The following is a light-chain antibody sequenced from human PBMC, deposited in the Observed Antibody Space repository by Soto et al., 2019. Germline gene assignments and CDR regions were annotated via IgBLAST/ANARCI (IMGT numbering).Light chain of an antibody. J-gene: IGKJ4*01. CDR3: HHYNNWLLT. CDR2: GAS. CDR1: QSVSSN. Sequence: EIVMTQSPSTLSECPGESATLSCRASQSVSSNLAWYQQKPGQAPRLLIYGASTRATGIPARFSGSGSGTEFTLTISSLQPEDFAAYYCHHYNNWLLTFGEGTKVDIK. V-gene: IGKV3-15*01.